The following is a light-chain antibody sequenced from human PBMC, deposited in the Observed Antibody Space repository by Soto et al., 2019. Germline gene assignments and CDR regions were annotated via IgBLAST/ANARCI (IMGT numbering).Light chain of an antibody. CDR1: QSVNNN. Sequence: IVMTQSPATLSVFPGERATLSCRASQSVNNNLAWYQQKPGQAPRLLIHGVSTRATGIPARFSGSGSGTEFTLTISSLQSEDFAVYYCQQYNNWRTFGQGT. CDR2: GVS. V-gene: IGKV3-15*01. CDR3: QQYNNWRT. J-gene: IGKJ1*01.